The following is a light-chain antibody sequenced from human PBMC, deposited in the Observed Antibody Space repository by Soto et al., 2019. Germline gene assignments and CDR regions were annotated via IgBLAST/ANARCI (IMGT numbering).Light chain of an antibody. V-gene: IGKV3-11*01. J-gene: IGKJ2*01. CDR3: QQRSNWPPYT. CDR1: QSVSSY. CDR2: DAS. Sequence: EIVLTQSPATLSLSPGERATLSCRASQSVSSYLAWYQQKPGQAHRLLIYDASNRATGIPARFSGSGSGTDFTLTISSLEPEDFAVYYCQQRSNWPPYTFGHGAKLESK.